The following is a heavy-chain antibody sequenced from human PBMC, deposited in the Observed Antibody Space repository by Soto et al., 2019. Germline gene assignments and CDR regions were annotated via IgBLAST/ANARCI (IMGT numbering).Heavy chain of an antibody. D-gene: IGHD7-27*01. Sequence: QVQLQESGPGLVKPSETLSLTCTVSGGSITYYYWSWIRQPPGEGLEWIGYAYYTGSTNYNPSLKGPFTLSADTSKNQFPLKLRSVTAADTAVYYCASRPGRNYCGMDVWGQGTTVTVSS. J-gene: IGHJ6*02. CDR2: AYYTGST. V-gene: IGHV4-59*01. CDR1: GGSITYYY. CDR3: ASRPGRNYCGMDV.